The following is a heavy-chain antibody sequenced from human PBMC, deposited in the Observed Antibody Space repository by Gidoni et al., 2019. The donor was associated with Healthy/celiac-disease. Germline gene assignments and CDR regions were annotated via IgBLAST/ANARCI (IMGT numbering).Heavy chain of an antibody. Sequence: EVQLLESGGGLVQPGGSLRLSCAASGFTFSSYAMSCVRQAPGKGLEWVSAMSGSGGSTYYEDSVKGRFTISRDNSKNTLYLQMNSLRAEDTAVYYCAKDRNSSGWYGANDWGQGTLVTVSS. CDR3: AKDRNSSGWYGAND. D-gene: IGHD6-19*01. CDR2: MSGSGGST. V-gene: IGHV3-23*01. CDR1: GFTFSSYA. J-gene: IGHJ4*02.